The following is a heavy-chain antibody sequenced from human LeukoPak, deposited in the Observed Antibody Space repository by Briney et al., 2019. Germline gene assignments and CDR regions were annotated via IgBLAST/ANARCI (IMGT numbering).Heavy chain of an antibody. CDR2: IHISGST. CDR3: ARADRSGYFGNVVAFDI. Sequence: SQTLSLTCTVSGGSINSGSYSWTWIRQPAGKGLEWIGRIHISGSTYYTPSLKSRVTISVDTSKNQFSLKLSSVTAADTAVYYCARADRSGYFGNVVAFDIWGQGTMVTVSS. CDR1: GGSINSGSYS. D-gene: IGHD3-22*01. J-gene: IGHJ3*02. V-gene: IGHV4-61*02.